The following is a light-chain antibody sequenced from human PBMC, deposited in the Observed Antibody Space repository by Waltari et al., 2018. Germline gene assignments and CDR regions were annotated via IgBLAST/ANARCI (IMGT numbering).Light chain of an antibody. V-gene: IGKV1-39*01. CDR2: GIS. CDR3: QQSTSIPLT. CDR1: QTIPRY. Sequence: DIQMTQSPSSLSASVGDRVTINCRASQTIPRYLNWYQQKPGKAPKLLIYGISNLHSGVPSRFSGSGSGTDFTLTISSLQPEDFATYYCQQSTSIPLTFGGGTKVDIK. J-gene: IGKJ4*01.